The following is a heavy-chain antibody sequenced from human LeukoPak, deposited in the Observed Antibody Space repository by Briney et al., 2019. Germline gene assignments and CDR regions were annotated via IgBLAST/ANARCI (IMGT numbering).Heavy chain of an antibody. J-gene: IGHJ5*02. CDR3: VRASYCGGDCYSGFDP. CDR1: GGSISSGDYY. CDR2: IYYSGST. V-gene: IGHV4-30-4*01. D-gene: IGHD2-21*02. Sequence: SETLSPTCTVSGGSISSGDYYWSWIRQPPGKGLEWIGYIYYSGSTYYNPSLKSRVTISVDTSKNQFSLKLSSVTAADTAVYYCVRASYCGGDCYSGFDPWGQGTLVTVSS.